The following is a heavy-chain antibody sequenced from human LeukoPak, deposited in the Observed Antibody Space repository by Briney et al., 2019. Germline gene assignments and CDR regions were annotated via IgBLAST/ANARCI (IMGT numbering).Heavy chain of an antibody. Sequence: PGGSLRLSCAASGLTFSSYSMKWVRQATGKGLEWVSSISSRSSYTYYADSVKGRFTISRDNDKSSLYLQMNSLRAEDTAVYYCARGSVTWFDPWGQGTLVTVSS. CDR3: ARGSVTWFDP. CDR2: ISSRSSYT. J-gene: IGHJ5*02. D-gene: IGHD2-21*02. V-gene: IGHV3-21*01. CDR1: GLTFSSYS.